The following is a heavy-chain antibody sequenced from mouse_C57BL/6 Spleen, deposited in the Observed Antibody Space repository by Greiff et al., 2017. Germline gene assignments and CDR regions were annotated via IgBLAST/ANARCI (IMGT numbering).Heavy chain of an antibody. CDR1: GYSITSGYY. CDR3: AREGGTTVPYAMDY. CDR2: ISYDGSN. V-gene: IGHV3-6*01. Sequence: EVKLQESGPGLVKPSQSLSLTCSVTGYSITSGYYWNRIRQFPGNKLEWMGYISYDGSNNYNPSLKNRISITRDTSKNQFFLKLNSVTTEDTATYYCAREGGTTVPYAMDYWGQGTSVTVSS. D-gene: IGHD1-1*01. J-gene: IGHJ4*01.